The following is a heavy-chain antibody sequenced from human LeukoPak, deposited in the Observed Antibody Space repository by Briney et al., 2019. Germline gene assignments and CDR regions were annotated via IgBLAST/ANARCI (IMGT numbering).Heavy chain of an antibody. Sequence: SETLSLTRTVSGGSISSYYWSWIRQPPGRGLEWLVYIYYSGSTNYNPSLKSRVTISVDTSKNQFSLKLSSVTAADTAVYYCARHLGISSWYLAGAFDIWGQGTMVTVSS. V-gene: IGHV4-59*01. CDR1: GGSISSYY. CDR3: ARHLGISSWYLAGAFDI. J-gene: IGHJ3*02. CDR2: IYYSGST. D-gene: IGHD6-13*01.